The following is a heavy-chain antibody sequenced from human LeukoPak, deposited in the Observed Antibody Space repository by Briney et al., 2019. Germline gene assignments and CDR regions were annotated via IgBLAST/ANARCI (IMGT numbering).Heavy chain of an antibody. V-gene: IGHV1-69*13. CDR3: ASVGYSSGWYRQYYFDY. CDR1: GCTFSSYA. Sequence: SVKLSCKASGCTFSSYAISWVRQAPGQGLEWMEGIIPIFGTANYAQKLQGRVTITADESTSTAYMELSSLRSEDTAVYYCASVGYSSGWYRQYYFDYWGQGPLVTVS. D-gene: IGHD6-19*01. J-gene: IGHJ4*02. CDR2: IIPIFGTA.